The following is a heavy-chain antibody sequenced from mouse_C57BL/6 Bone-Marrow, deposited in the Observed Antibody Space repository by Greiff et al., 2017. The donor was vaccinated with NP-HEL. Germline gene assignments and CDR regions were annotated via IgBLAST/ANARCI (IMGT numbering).Heavy chain of an antibody. CDR2: IDPSGSYT. J-gene: IGHJ2*01. CDR3: AIMYYFDY. CDR1: GYTFTSYW. Sequence: QVQLQQPGAELVMPGASVKLSCKASGYTFTSYWLHWVKQRPGQGLEWIGEIDPSGSYTNYNQKFKGKSTLTVDKSSSTAYMQLSSLTSEDSAVYYCAIMYYFDYWGQGTTLTVSS. V-gene: IGHV1-69*01.